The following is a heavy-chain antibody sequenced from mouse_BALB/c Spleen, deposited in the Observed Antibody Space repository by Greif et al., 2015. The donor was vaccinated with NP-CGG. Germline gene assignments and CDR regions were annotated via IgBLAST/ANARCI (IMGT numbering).Heavy chain of an antibody. CDR1: GFNIKDTY. V-gene: IGHV14-3*02. CDR2: IDPANGNT. D-gene: IGHD1-1*01. CDR3: ASYYYGSCLLAY. Sequence: EVQLQQSGAELVKPGASVKLSCTASGFNIKDTYMHWVKQRPEQGLEWIGRIDPANGNTKYDPKFQGKATITADTSSNPAYLQLSSLTSEDTAVYYCASYYYGSCLLAYWGQGTLVTVSA. J-gene: IGHJ3*01.